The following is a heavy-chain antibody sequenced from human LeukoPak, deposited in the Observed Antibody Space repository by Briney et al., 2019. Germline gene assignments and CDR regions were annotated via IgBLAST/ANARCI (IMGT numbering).Heavy chain of an antibody. D-gene: IGHD1-26*01. V-gene: IGHV3-21*01. CDR1: GFIFSNSA. Sequence: GGSLRLSCAASGFIFSNSAMNWVRQAPGKGLEWVSSINNDGSYIYYAGSVKGRFTISRDNAKNSLYLRLNSLRVEDTAVYYCARSHQRVGIEDYWGQGTLVTVSS. CDR2: INNDGSYI. CDR3: ARSHQRVGIEDY. J-gene: IGHJ4*02.